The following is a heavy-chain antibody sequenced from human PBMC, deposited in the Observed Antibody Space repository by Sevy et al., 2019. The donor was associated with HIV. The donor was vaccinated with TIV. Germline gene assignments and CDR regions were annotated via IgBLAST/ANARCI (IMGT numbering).Heavy chain of an antibody. V-gene: IGHV3-21*01. D-gene: IGHD3-10*01. Sequence: GGSLRLSCAASGFTFNYYFMNWVRQAPGKGLEWVSYISSHSSYIHYADSVKGRFTISRDNAKNSLFLQMDSLRADDAAVYYCARGEYYGSLYYFDYWGQGALVTVSS. CDR3: ARGEYYGSLYYFDY. CDR2: ISSHSSYI. CDR1: GFTFNYYF. J-gene: IGHJ4*02.